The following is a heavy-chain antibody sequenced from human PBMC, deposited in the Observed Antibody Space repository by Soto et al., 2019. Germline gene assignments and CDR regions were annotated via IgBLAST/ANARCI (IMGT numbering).Heavy chain of an antibody. CDR3: ARDSRGGAARRPTFYY. V-gene: IGHV3-48*03. Sequence: GGSLRLSCVGSGFTFSSFEMNWVRQTPGKGLEWLSYIGRSGETIYYADSVKGRFTISRDNAKSSLFLQMNGLRDEDTGIYYCARDSRGGAARRPTFYYWGRGTLVTVAA. D-gene: IGHD6-6*01. CDR1: GFTFSSFE. J-gene: IGHJ4*02. CDR2: IGRSGETI.